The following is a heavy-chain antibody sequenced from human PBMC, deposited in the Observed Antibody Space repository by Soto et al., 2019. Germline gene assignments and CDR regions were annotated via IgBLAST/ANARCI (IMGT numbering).Heavy chain of an antibody. V-gene: IGHV4-39*01. CDR2: VYYSGST. CDR1: GGSVSSSSYY. CDR3: VRNVVGSATTSFDY. Sequence: SETLSLTCTVSGGSVSSSSYYWGWVRQPPGKGLEWIGSVYYSGSTYYNPSLESRVTISVDKSKNQFSLKLMSLSAADTAVYYCVRNVVGSATTSFDYWGQGVLVTVSS. J-gene: IGHJ4*02. D-gene: IGHD6-19*01.